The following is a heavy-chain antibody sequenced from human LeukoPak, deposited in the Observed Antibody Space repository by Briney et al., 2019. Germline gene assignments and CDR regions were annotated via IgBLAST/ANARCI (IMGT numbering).Heavy chain of an antibody. CDR1: GFTFSNYW. V-gene: IGHV3-7*01. Sequence: GGSLRLSCAASGFTFSNYWMSWVRQAPGKGLEWVANIKEDGSEKYYVDSVKGRFTISRDNARNSLYLQMNSLKAEDTAVYYCASGRQLGYWGQGTLVTVSS. CDR2: IKEDGSEK. D-gene: IGHD6-13*01. J-gene: IGHJ4*02. CDR3: ASGRQLGY.